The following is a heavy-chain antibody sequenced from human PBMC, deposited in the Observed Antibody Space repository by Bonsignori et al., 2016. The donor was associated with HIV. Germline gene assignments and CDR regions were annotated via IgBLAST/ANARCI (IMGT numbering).Heavy chain of an antibody. D-gene: IGHD3/OR15-3a*01. CDR3: ARAESDPVDWYM. CDR2: LRNRANGDTT. J-gene: IGHJ6*03. Sequence: VQLVESGGGLVQPGGSLRLSCAVSGFSVSDHYMDWVRQAPGKGLEWVGRLRNRANGDTTEYAASVTGRFRVSRDNSKNSLYLQMDSLQIDDTAVYYCARAESDPVDWYM. CDR1: GFSVSDHY. V-gene: IGHV3-72*01.